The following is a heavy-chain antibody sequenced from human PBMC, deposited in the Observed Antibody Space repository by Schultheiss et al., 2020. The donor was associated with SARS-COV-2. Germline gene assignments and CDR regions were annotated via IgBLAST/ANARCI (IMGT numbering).Heavy chain of an antibody. CDR3: ARKSSGYYYFDY. V-gene: IGHV3-49*04. D-gene: IGHD3-22*01. CDR1: GFTFGDYA. J-gene: IGHJ4*02. Sequence: GGSLRLSCTASGFTFGDYAMSWVRQAPGKGLEWVGFIRSKAYGGTTEYAASVKGRFTISRDDSKSIAYLQMNSLRAEDTAIYYCARKSSGYYYFDYWGQGTLVTVSS. CDR2: IRSKAYGGTT.